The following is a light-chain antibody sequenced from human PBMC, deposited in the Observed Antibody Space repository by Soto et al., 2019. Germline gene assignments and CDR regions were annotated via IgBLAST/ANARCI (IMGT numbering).Light chain of an antibody. V-gene: IGKV3-20*01. Sequence: DIVLTQSPGTLYLSPGERATLSCRASQTVDSNYLAWYQQKPGQAPRLLIHGASSRATGIPDSFSGSGSGTDFTLTISRLEPEDFAGYYCQQYVSSRTFGQGTKVEIK. CDR3: QQYVSSRT. CDR2: GAS. CDR1: QTVDSNY. J-gene: IGKJ1*01.